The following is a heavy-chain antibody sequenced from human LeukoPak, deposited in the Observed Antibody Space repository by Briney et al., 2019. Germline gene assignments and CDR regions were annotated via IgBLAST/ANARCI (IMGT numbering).Heavy chain of an antibody. J-gene: IGHJ5*02. D-gene: IGHD3-3*01. CDR2: IKEDGSQR. CDR1: GFSFSSSW. Sequence: GGSLRLSCAASGFSFSSSWMSWVRQAPGKGLEWVANIKEDGSQRYSADSVKGRFSISRDNAKNSLYLQMDSLRAEDTAMYYCGRGVYDFWRDCDWFDPWGQGTLVTVSS. CDR3: GRGVYDFWRDCDWFDP. V-gene: IGHV3-7*04.